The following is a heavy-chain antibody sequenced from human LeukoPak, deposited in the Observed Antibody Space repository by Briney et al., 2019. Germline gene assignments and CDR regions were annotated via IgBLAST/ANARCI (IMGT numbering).Heavy chain of an antibody. CDR2: INHSGST. CDR3: ARGNFRWLRFSAFDI. J-gene: IGHJ3*02. V-gene: IGHV4-34*01. D-gene: IGHD5-12*01. CDR1: GGSFSGYY. Sequence: PSETLSLTCAVHGGSFSGYYWSWIRQPPGKGLEWIGEINHSGSTNYNPSLKSRVTISVDTSKNQFSLKLSSVTAADTAVYYCARGNFRWLRFSAFDIWGQGTMVTVSS.